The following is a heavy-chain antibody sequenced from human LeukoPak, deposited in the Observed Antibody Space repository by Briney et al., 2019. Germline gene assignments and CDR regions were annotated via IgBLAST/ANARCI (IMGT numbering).Heavy chain of an antibody. V-gene: IGHV5-51*01. CDR1: GYSFTSYW. D-gene: IGHD6-13*01. J-gene: IGHJ4*02. CDR3: ARPGGIAAPDGYFDH. Sequence: GESLKISCKGSGYSFTSYWIGWVRQMPGKGLEWMGIIYPGDSDTRYSPSFQGQVTISADKSISTAYLQWSSLKASDTAMYYCARPGGIAAPDGYFDHWGQGTLVTVSS. CDR2: IYPGDSDT.